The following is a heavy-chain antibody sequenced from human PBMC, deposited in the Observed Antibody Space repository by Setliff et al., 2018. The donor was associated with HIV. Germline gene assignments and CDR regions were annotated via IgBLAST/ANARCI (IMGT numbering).Heavy chain of an antibody. CDR3: AKDPRAAVATICDY. CDR1: GFTVSSNF. J-gene: IGHJ4*02. V-gene: IGHV3-23*01. D-gene: IGHD5-12*01. Sequence: GGSLRLSCATSGFTVSSNFMNWVRQAPGKGLEWVSAISGSGGSTYYADSVKGRFTISRDNSKNTLYLQMNSLRAEDTAVYYCAKDPRAAVATICDYWGQGTLVTVSS. CDR2: ISGSGGST.